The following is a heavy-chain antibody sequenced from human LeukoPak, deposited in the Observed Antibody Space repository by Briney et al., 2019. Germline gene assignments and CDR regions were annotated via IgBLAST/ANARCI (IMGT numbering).Heavy chain of an antibody. CDR1: GNTFSNYG. J-gene: IGHJ5*02. CDR3: ARDVGVTRFDP. Sequence: APVKVSCKASGNTFSNYGFSWVRQAPGQGLEWMGWISANNGNTDYAQNFQGRVTLTTDTSTGIAYMELRSLTSDDTAVYYCARDVGVTRFDPWGQGTLVTVSS. V-gene: IGHV1-18*01. CDR2: ISANNGNT. D-gene: IGHD3-22*01.